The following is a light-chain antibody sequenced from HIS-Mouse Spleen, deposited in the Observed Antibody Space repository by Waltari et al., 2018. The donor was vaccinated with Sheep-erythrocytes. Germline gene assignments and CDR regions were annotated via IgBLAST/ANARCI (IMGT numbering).Light chain of an antibody. CDR1: SSDVGSYNL. CDR3: CSYAGSSTLV. CDR2: EGS. V-gene: IGLV2-23*01. Sequence: QSALTQPASVSGSPGPSITISCTGTSSDVGSYNLVSWYQQHPGKAPKLMIYEGSKRPSGVSNRFSGSKSGNTASLTISGLQAEDEADYYCCSYAGSSTLVFGGGTK. J-gene: IGLJ2*01.